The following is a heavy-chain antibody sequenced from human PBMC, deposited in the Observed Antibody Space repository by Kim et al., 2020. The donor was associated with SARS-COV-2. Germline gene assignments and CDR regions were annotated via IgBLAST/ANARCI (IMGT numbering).Heavy chain of an antibody. CDR2: ISYDGSNK. J-gene: IGHJ4*02. D-gene: IGHD3-10*01. CDR3: ARDGPHHGGRGSYFDY. V-gene: IGHV3-33*05. CDR1: GFTFSSYG. Sequence: GGSLRLSCAASGFTFSSYGMHWVRQAPGKGLEWVAVISYDGSNKYYADSVKGRFTISRDNSKNTLYLQMNSLRAEDTAVYYCARDGPHHGGRGSYFDYWGQGTLVTVSS.